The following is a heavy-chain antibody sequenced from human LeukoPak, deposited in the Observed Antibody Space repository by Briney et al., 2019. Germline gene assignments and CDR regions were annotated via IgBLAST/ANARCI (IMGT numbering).Heavy chain of an antibody. V-gene: IGHV3-23*01. Sequence: GGSLRLSCAASGFTFSSYTMSWVRQAPGKGLEWVSTITTSDGNTYYADSVKGRFTVSRDNSKNTLYLQMNSLRAEDTAVYYCAKFIYLAKLRCQDYWGQGTLVTVSS. D-gene: IGHD4-17*01. J-gene: IGHJ4*02. CDR2: ITTSDGNT. CDR3: AKFIYLAKLRCQDY. CDR1: GFTFSSYT.